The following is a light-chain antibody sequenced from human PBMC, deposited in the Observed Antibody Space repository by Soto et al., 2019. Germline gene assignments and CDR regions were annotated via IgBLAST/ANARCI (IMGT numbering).Light chain of an antibody. CDR1: QGISND. Sequence: DIQMTQSPSSLSASVGEGVTVTCRASQGISNDLAWYQHKPGKTPELLIYAASTLQSGVPSRFSGSGSGTDFTLTISSLQPDDFATYYCQHYNLALPTFGQGTRLDIK. CDR2: AAS. J-gene: IGKJ5*01. V-gene: IGKV1-27*01. CDR3: QHYNLALPT.